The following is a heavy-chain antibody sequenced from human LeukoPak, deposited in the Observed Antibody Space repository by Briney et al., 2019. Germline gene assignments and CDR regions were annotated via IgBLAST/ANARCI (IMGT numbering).Heavy chain of an antibody. CDR2: IYPGDSDT. D-gene: IGHD5-18*01. V-gene: IGHV5-51*01. J-gene: IGHJ4*02. Sequence: GASLKISCKGSGYSFTSYWIGWVRQMPGKGLEWMGIIYPGDSDTRYSPSFQGQVTISADKSISTAYLQWSSLKASDTAMYYCARHRGYSYGLRRYYFDYWGQGTLVTVSS. CDR3: ARHRGYSYGLRRYYFDY. CDR1: GYSFTSYW.